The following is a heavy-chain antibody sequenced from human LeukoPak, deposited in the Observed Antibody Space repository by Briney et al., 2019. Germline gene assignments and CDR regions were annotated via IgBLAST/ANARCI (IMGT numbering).Heavy chain of an antibody. Sequence: SETLSLTCAVYGGSFSNYYWTWIRQPPGKGLEWIGEINHSGSTNYNPSLKSRVTISVDMSKNHFSLKLSSVTAADTAVYYCARRGSSGYYYRFWYFDLWGRGTLVTVSS. D-gene: IGHD3-22*01. CDR3: ARRGSSGYYYRFWYFDL. CDR2: INHSGST. J-gene: IGHJ2*01. CDR1: GGSFSNYY. V-gene: IGHV4-34*01.